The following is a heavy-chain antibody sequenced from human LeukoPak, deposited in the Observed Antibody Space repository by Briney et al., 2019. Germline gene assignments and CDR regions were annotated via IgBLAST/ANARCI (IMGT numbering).Heavy chain of an antibody. V-gene: IGHV4-59*01. CDR2: IYYSGSP. J-gene: IGHJ3*02. Sequence: SETLSLTCTVSGGSISSYYWSWIRQPPGKGLEWLGYIYYSGSPNHNPSLKGRVTISVDTSKSQFSLKLISVTAADTAVYYCARVALEDLYSSSSGAFDIWGQGTMVTVSS. D-gene: IGHD6-6*01. CDR3: ARVALEDLYSSSSGAFDI. CDR1: GGSISSYY.